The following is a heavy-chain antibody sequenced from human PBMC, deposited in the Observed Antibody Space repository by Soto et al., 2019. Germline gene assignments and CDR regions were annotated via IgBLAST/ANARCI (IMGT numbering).Heavy chain of an antibody. V-gene: IGHV3-23*01. CDR3: AKARHRYYDFWRVHPVDY. Sequence: PGGSLRLSCAASGFTFSSYAMSWVRQAPGKGLEWVSAISGSGGSTYYADSVKGRFTISRDNSKNTLYLQMNSLRAEDTAVYYCAKARHRYYDFWRVHPVDYGGQGPLDTVSS. CDR2: ISGSGGST. D-gene: IGHD3-3*01. J-gene: IGHJ4*02. CDR1: GFTFSSYA.